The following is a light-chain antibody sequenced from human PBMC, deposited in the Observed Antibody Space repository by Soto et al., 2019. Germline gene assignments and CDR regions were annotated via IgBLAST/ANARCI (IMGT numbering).Light chain of an antibody. J-gene: IGKJ1*01. Sequence: ETVLTQSPGTLSLSPGERATLSCRASQTIRSNYLAWYRQTPGQAPRLLIYGASNRATGIAERFSGSGSGTDFTLIISRLEPEDFALYYCQQYGISPWTFGQGTKVEIK. CDR3: QQYGISPWT. V-gene: IGKV3-20*01. CDR2: GAS. CDR1: QTIRSNY.